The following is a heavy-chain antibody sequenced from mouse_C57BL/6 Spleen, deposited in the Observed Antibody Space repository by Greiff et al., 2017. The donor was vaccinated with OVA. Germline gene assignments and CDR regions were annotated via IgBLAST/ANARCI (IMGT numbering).Heavy chain of an antibody. CDR1: GYTFTDYY. Sequence: EVQLQQSGPVLVKPGASVKMSCKASGYTFTDYYMNWVKQSHGKSLEWIGVINPYNGGTSYNQKFKGKATLTVDKSSSTAYMELNSLTSEDSAVYYCARAYYDYDDGYFDYWGQGTTLTVSS. CDR2: INPYNGGT. V-gene: IGHV1-19*01. D-gene: IGHD2-4*01. CDR3: ARAYYDYDDGYFDY. J-gene: IGHJ2*01.